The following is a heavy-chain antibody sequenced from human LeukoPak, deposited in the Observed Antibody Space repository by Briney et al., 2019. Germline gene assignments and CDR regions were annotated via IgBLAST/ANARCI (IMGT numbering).Heavy chain of an antibody. CDR2: IYYSGST. Sequence: PSETLSLTCTVSGGSISSSSYYWGWIRQPPGKGLEWIGSIYYSGSTYYNPSLKSRDTISVDTSKNQFSLKLSSVTAADTAVYYCARASRDYDILTGLRLGAFDIWGQGTMVTVSS. J-gene: IGHJ3*02. CDR3: ARASRDYDILTGLRLGAFDI. V-gene: IGHV4-39*07. D-gene: IGHD3-9*01. CDR1: GGSISSSSYY.